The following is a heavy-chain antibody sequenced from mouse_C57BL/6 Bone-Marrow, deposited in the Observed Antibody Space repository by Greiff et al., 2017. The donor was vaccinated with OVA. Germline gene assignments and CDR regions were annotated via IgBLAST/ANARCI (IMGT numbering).Heavy chain of an antibody. CDR3: ASGRLRVDY. V-gene: IGHV14-2*01. Sequence: EVQLQQPGAELVKPGASVKLSCTASGFNFNDYYMHWVKQRPEQGLEWIGRIDPEDGETKYTPKFQGKATITADTSSNTAYLQLSSLTSEDTAVYYCASGRLRVDYWGQGTTLTVSS. CDR2: IDPEDGET. J-gene: IGHJ2*01. CDR1: GFNFNDYY. D-gene: IGHD2-4*01.